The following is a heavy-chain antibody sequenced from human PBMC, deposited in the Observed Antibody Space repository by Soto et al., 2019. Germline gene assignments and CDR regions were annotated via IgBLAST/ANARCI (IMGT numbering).Heavy chain of an antibody. CDR1: GYTFTSYT. J-gene: IGHJ4*02. CDR2: ISAHRGNT. D-gene: IGHD3-22*01. CDR3: ARGYYDSSGYYYRY. V-gene: IGHV1-18*01. Sequence: QVHLVQSGTEVKKPGASVKVSCKASGYTFTSYTITWVRQAPGQGLEWMGSISAHRGNTNYAQKLQGRVTMATETSTNTAYMELRSLRSDDTAVYYCARGYYDSSGYYYRYWGQGTLVTVSS.